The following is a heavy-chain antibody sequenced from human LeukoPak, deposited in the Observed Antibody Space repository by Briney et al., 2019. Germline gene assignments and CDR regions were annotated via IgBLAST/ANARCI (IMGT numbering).Heavy chain of an antibody. D-gene: IGHD4-17*01. CDR2: MYPGDSDT. J-gene: IGHJ4*02. Sequence: GESLKISCKGSGYSFTIYWIGWVRQMPGKGLEWMGIMYPGDSDTRYSPSFQGQVTISADKSISTAYLQWSSLKASDTAMYYCASMTTVTTAPFDYWGQGTLVTVSS. CDR1: GYSFTIYW. V-gene: IGHV5-51*01. CDR3: ASMTTVTTAPFDY.